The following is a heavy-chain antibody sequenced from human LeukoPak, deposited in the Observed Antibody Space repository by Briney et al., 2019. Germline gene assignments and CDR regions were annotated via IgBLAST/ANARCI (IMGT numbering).Heavy chain of an antibody. CDR1: AGSISTYY. CDR3: ARQEFTGAWSYWLDY. J-gene: IGHJ4*02. Sequence: NPSETLSLTCTVSAGSISTYYWSWIRQSPGKGLEWIGYVDYTGSTIYNPSVKSRVTISVDRSRNQFFLRLKSVTAADTAVYYCARQEFTGAWSYWLDYWGQGILVTVS. CDR2: VDYTGST. V-gene: IGHV4-59*08. D-gene: IGHD6-19*01.